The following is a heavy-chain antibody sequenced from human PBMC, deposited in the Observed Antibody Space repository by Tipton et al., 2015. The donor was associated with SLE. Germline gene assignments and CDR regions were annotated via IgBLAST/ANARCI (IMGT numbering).Heavy chain of an antibody. V-gene: IGHV1-3*01. CDR1: GYTFTSFD. CDR3: ARVLTDYYGMDV. J-gene: IGHJ6*02. CDR2: INAGNGNT. D-gene: IGHD3-9*01. Sequence: QVQLVQSGAEVKKPGASVKVSCKASGYTFTSFDINWVRQATGQGLEWMGWINAGNGNTKYSQKFQGRVTITRDTSASTAYMELSSLRSEDTAVYYCARVLTDYYGMDVWGQGTTVTASS.